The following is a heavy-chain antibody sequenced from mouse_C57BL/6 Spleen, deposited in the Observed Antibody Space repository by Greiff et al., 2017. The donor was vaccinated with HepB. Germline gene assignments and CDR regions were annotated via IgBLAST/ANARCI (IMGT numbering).Heavy chain of an antibody. CDR3: ARAYSNYRGAWFAY. J-gene: IGHJ3*01. CDR2: IDPSDSYT. D-gene: IGHD2-5*01. Sequence: QVQLKQPGAELVMPGASVKLSCKASGYTFTSYWMHWVKQRPGQGLEWIGEIDPSDSYTNYNQKFKGKSTLTVDKSSSTAYMQLSSLTSEDSAVYYCARAYSNYRGAWFAYWGQGTLVTVSA. CDR1: GYTFTSYW. V-gene: IGHV1-69*01.